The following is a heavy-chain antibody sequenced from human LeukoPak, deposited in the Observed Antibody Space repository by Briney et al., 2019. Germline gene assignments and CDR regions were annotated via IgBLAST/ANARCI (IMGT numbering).Heavy chain of an antibody. CDR3: ARGAYSSGSYYFDH. CDR2: IIPMFGTA. V-gene: IGHV1-69*13. Sequence: GASVKVSCKASGGTFSSYVITWMRQAPGQGLEWMGGIIPMFGTADYAQKFQGRVTITADESTSTAYMQLSSLRSEDTAVYYCARGAYSSGSYYFDHWGQGTLVTVSS. CDR1: GGTFSSYV. D-gene: IGHD6-19*01. J-gene: IGHJ4*02.